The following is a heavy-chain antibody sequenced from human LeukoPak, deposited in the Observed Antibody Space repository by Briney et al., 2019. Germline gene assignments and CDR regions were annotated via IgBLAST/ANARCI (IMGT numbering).Heavy chain of an antibody. CDR1: GGTFSSYA. J-gene: IGHJ6*02. Sequence: SVKVSCKASGGTFSSYAISWVRQSPGQGLEWMGGIIPIFGTANYAQKFQGRVTITADESTSTAYMELSSLRSEDTAVYYCARGLDTAYGLVVWGQGTTVTVSS. CDR2: IIPIFGTA. V-gene: IGHV1-69*13. CDR3: ARGLDTAYGLVV. D-gene: IGHD5-18*01.